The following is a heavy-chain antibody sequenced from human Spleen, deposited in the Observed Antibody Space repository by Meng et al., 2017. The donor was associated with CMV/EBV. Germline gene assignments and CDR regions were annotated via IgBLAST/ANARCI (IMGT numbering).Heavy chain of an antibody. CDR3: AKDRSSSWPYYSDH. CDR1: GFTLSRHS. D-gene: IGHD6-19*01. Sequence: GGSLRLSCAASGFTLSRHSMNWVRQAPGKGLEWLAVVSSDITNQYYADSVKGRFAVSRDDFRKSLYLQMNSLTPEDTAVYFCAKDRSSSWPYYSDHWGQGTLVTVSS. CDR2: VSSDITNQ. V-gene: IGHV3-30*18. J-gene: IGHJ4*02.